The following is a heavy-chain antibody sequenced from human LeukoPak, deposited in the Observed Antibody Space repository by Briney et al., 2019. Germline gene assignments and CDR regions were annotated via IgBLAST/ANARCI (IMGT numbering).Heavy chain of an antibody. CDR3: AKLLWFGELLVDY. CDR1: GFTFSSYG. V-gene: IGHV3-30*18. J-gene: IGHJ4*02. CDR2: ISYDGSNK. D-gene: IGHD3-10*01. Sequence: PGRSLRLSCAASGFTFSSYGMHWVRQAPGKGLEWVAVISYDGSNKYYADSVKGRFTISRDNSKNTLYLQMNSLRADDTAVYYCAKLLWFGELLVDYWGQGTLVTVSS.